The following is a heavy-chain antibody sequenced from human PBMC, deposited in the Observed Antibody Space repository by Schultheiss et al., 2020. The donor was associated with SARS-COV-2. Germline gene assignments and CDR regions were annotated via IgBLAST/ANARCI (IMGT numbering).Heavy chain of an antibody. V-gene: IGHV4-34*01. Sequence: ETLSLTCAVYGGSFSGYYWSWIRQPPGKGLEWIGEINHSGSTNYNPSLKSRVTISVDTSKNQFSLKLSSVTAADTAVYYCARGGGSYRRSYWYFDLWGRGTLVTVSS. D-gene: IGHD1-26*01. CDR3: ARGGGSYRRSYWYFDL. CDR1: GGSFSGYY. CDR2: INHSGST. J-gene: IGHJ2*01.